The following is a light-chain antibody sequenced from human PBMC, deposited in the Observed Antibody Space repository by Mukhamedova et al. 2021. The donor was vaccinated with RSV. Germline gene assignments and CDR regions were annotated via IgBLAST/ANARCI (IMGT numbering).Light chain of an antibody. J-gene: IGLJ3*02. V-gene: IGLV3-27*01. CDR3: YSAAENNLL. CDR2: RDN. Sequence: RPGQAPVLVIYRDNERPSGIPERFSGSSSGITVTLTISRAPVEDEADYYCYSAAENNLLFGRGTKLTVL.